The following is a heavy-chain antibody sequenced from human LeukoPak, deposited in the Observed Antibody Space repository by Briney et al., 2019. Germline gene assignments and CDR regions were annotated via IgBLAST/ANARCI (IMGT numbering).Heavy chain of an antibody. Sequence: PSETLSLTCTVSGGSISSYYWSWIRQPPGKGLEWIGYIYYSGSTNYNPSLKSRVTISVDTSKNQFSLKLSSVTAGDPGVYFWGREEGPGYSRWLYYFDYWGQGTLVTVSS. CDR1: GGSISSYY. CDR2: IYYSGST. V-gene: IGHV4-59*01. CDR3: GREEGPGYSRWLYYFDY. J-gene: IGHJ4*02. D-gene: IGHD6-13*01.